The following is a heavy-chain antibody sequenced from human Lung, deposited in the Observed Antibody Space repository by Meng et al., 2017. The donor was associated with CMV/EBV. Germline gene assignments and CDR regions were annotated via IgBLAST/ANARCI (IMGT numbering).Heavy chain of an antibody. J-gene: IGHJ3*02. V-gene: IGHV3-48*04. CDR1: GFTFSSYS. Sequence: GEXXKISCAASGFTFSSYSMNWVRQAPGKGLEWVSYISTSSSTKYYADSVKGRFTISRDNAKNSLYLQMNSLRAEDTAVYYCANDAFDIWGQGPMV. CDR3: ANDAFDI. CDR2: ISTSSSTK.